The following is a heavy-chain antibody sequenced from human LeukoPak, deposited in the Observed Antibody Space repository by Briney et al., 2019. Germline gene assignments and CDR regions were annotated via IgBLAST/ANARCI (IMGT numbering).Heavy chain of an antibody. CDR3: ARGEVVAGNDY. Sequence: ASVKVSCKASGYTFTGYYIHWVRQAPGQGLEWMGVISPSGGSTAYAQKFQGRVTLTRDMSTSTDYLELNRLTSDDTAVYYCARGEVVAGNDYWGQGTLVTVSS. J-gene: IGHJ4*02. CDR1: GYTFTGYY. D-gene: IGHD6-19*01. CDR2: ISPSGGST. V-gene: IGHV1-46*01.